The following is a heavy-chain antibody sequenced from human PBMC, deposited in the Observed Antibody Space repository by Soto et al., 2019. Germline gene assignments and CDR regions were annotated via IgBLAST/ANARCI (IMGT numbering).Heavy chain of an antibody. D-gene: IGHD3-3*01. J-gene: IGHJ6*02. CDR1: GGSISSYY. CDR3: ARDRLHDFWSGYYSYYYYAMDV. V-gene: IGHV4-4*07. Sequence: SETLSLTCTVSGGSISSYYWSWIRQPAGKGLEWIGRIYTSGSTNYNPSLKSRVTMSVDTSKNQFSLKLSSVTAADTAVYYCARDRLHDFWSGYYSYYYYAMDVWGQGTTVTVSS. CDR2: IYTSGST.